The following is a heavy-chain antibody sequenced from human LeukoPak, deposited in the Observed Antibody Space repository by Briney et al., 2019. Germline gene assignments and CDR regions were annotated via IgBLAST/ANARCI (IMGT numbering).Heavy chain of an antibody. D-gene: IGHD3-10*01. Sequence: PSETLSLTCTVSGYSISSGYYWGWIRQPPGKGLEWIGSIYHIGSTYYNPSLKSRVTISVDTSKNQFSLKLTSVTPADTAVYYCARGGYYGLGNDFRFDPWGQGTLVTVSS. CDR1: GYSISSGYY. V-gene: IGHV4-38-2*02. J-gene: IGHJ5*02. CDR2: IYHIGST. CDR3: ARGGYYGLGNDFRFDP.